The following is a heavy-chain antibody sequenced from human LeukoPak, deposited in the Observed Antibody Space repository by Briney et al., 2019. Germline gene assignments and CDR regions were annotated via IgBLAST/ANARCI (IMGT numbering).Heavy chain of an antibody. Sequence: PSETLSLTCTVSGGSISSYYWSWIRRPPGKGLEWIGYIYYSGSTNYNPSLKSRVTISVDTSKNQFSLKLSSVTAADTAVYYCARGGGELSLNYWGQGTLVTVSS. V-gene: IGHV4-59*01. CDR2: IYYSGST. J-gene: IGHJ4*02. CDR1: GGSISSYY. CDR3: ARGGGELSLNY. D-gene: IGHD3-16*02.